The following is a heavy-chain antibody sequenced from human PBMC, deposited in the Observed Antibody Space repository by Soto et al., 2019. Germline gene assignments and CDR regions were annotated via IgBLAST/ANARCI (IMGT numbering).Heavy chain of an antibody. J-gene: IGHJ3*02. CDR2: IYWDDDK. Sequence: QITLKESGPTLVKPTQTLTLTCTFSGFSLSTRGVGVGWIRQPPGKALEWLALIYWDDDKRYSPSLKSRLTITKDTSKTRVVLTMTNLDPVDTATYYCAHRPIAARPDAFDIWGQGTIVTVSS. V-gene: IGHV2-5*02. CDR1: GFSLSTRGVG. CDR3: AHRPIAARPDAFDI. D-gene: IGHD6-6*01.